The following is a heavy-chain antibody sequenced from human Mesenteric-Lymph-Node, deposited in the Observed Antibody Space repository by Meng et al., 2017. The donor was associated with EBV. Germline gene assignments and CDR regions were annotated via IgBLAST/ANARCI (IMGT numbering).Heavy chain of an antibody. CDR1: GYNFTSYY. CDR2: ISPGGGST. V-gene: IGHV1-46*01. CDR3: ARDWDYDSSGGWFDP. Sequence: VHLVQSGAEVKKPVASVKVSCKTYGYNFTSYYMHWIRQAPGQGLEWMGHISPGGGSTYYAGKFQGRISMTADTSTNTVYMELRSLRSEDTAVYYCARDWDYDSSGGWFDPWGQGTLVTVSS. J-gene: IGHJ5*02. D-gene: IGHD3-22*01.